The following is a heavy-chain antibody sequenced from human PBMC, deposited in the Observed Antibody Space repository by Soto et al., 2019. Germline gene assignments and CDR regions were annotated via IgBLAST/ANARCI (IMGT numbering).Heavy chain of an antibody. D-gene: IGHD2-15*01. J-gene: IGHJ6*03. CDR1: GYTITELS. V-gene: IGHV1-24*01. CDR2: FDPEDGET. Sequence: ASVKVSCKVSGYTITELSIHWVRQAPGKGLEWMGGFDPEDGETLYAQKFQGRVTMTRDTSTSTVYMELSSLRSEDTAVYYCARDQGRYCSGGSCYGSYYYYYMDVWGKGTTVTVSS. CDR3: ARDQGRYCSGGSCYGSYYYYYMDV.